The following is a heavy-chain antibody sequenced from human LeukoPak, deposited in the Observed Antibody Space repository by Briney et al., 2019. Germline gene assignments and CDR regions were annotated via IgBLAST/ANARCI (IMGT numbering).Heavy chain of an antibody. CDR3: ARVFRLGYYDSSGAFDY. V-gene: IGHV1-46*01. CDR2: INPSGGST. Sequence: ASVKVSCKASGYTFTSYYMHWVRQAPGQGLEWMGIINPSGGSTSYAQKFQGRVTMTRDTSTSTVYMELSSLRSEDTAVYYCARVFRLGYYDSSGAFDYWGQGTLVTVSS. J-gene: IGHJ4*02. D-gene: IGHD3-22*01. CDR1: GYTFTSYY.